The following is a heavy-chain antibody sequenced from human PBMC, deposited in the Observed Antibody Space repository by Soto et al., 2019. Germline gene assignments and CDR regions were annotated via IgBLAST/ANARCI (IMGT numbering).Heavy chain of an antibody. D-gene: IGHD1-26*01. CDR3: ARGGPESILFPY. CDR1: GGSVGISAFS. Sequence: PSEPLSLTALSSGGSVGISAFSGNWFRQPPGKVLEWIGYNSDSGNTEYNPSLKSRVSISMDRSKNQFSLSLSSLTAAYTAVYYCARGGPESILFPYWAQGTLV. V-gene: IGHV4-30-2*01. J-gene: IGHJ4*02. CDR2: NSDSGNT.